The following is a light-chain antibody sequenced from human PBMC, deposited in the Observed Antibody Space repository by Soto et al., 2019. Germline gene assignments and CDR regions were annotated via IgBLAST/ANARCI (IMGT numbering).Light chain of an antibody. CDR2: GAS. CDR3: QQYGSSPRT. V-gene: IGKV3-20*01. Sequence: EIVLTQSPGTLSLSPGERATLSCRASQSVSSSYLAWYQQKPGQAPRLLIYGASSRATGIPDRFSGSGSGIDFSLTISRLEPDDVAVYYCQQYGSSPRTFGQGTKVEIK. J-gene: IGKJ1*01. CDR1: QSVSSSY.